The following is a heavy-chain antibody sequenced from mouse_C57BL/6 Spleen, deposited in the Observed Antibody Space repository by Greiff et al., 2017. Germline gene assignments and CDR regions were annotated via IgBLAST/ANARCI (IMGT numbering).Heavy chain of an antibody. CDR3: ARNWDYFDY. D-gene: IGHD4-1*01. CDR2: INYDGSST. CDR1: GFTFSDYY. J-gene: IGHJ2*01. V-gene: IGHV5-16*01. Sequence: EVKVVESEGGLVQPGSSMKLSCTASGFTFSDYYMAWVRQVPEKGLEWVANINYDGSSTYYLDSLKSRFIISRDNAKNILYLQMSSLKSEDTATXYCARNWDYFDYRGQGTTLTVSS.